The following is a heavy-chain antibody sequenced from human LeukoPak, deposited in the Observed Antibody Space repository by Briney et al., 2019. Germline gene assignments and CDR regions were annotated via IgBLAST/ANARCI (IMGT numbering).Heavy chain of an antibody. CDR3: ARDNYGSFYYYYYYMDV. Sequence: PGGSLRLSCAASGFTFSNAWMSWVRQAPGKGLEWVSGINWNGGSTGYADSVKGRFTISRDNAKNSLYLQMNSLRAEDTALYHCARDNYGSFYYYYYYMDVWGKGTTVTISS. CDR1: GFTFSNAW. CDR2: INWNGGST. V-gene: IGHV3-20*01. J-gene: IGHJ6*03. D-gene: IGHD3-10*01.